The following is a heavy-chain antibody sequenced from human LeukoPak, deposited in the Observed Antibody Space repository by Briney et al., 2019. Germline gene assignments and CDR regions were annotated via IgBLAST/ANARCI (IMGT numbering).Heavy chain of an antibody. D-gene: IGHD3-3*01. J-gene: IGHJ5*02. V-gene: IGHV1-69*13. CDR1: GGTFSSYA. CDR2: IIPIFGTA. CDR3: ARDGAVTIFGAAPNWFDP. Sequence: SVKVSCKASGGTFSSYAISWVRQAPGQGLEWMGGIIPIFGTANYAQKFQGRVTITADESTSTAYMELSSLRSEDTAVYYCARDGAVTIFGAAPNWFDPWGQGTLVTVSS.